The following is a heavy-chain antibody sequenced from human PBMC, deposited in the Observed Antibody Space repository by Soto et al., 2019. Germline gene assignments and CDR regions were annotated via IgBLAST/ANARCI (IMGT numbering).Heavy chain of an antibody. CDR3: ARESHDILTGPPWVWYFDL. CDR2: INDRGSI. D-gene: IGHD3-9*01. Sequence: QVQLQQWGAGPLRPLETLSLTCGVSGGSFSGYYWAWIRQSPGKGLEWTGEINDRGSINYNPPLKSRVSISVDTSKNHYSLNRRSVTAADTAVYYCARESHDILTGPPWVWYFDLWGRGTLVTVSS. CDR1: GGSFSGYY. J-gene: IGHJ2*01. V-gene: IGHV4-34*01.